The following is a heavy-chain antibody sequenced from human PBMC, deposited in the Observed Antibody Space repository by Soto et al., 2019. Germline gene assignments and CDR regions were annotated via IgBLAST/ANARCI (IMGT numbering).Heavy chain of an antibody. CDR2: ISYDGSNK. J-gene: IGHJ3*02. D-gene: IGHD3-10*01. CDR1: GFTFSSYG. Sequence: PGGSLRLSCAASGFTFSSYGMHWVRQAPGKGLEWVAVISYDGSNKYYADSVKGRFTISRDNSKNTLYLQMNSLRAEDTAVYYCATLSFGELFNKGDAFDIWCQGTMVTVSS. CDR3: ATLSFGELFNKGDAFDI. V-gene: IGHV3-30*03.